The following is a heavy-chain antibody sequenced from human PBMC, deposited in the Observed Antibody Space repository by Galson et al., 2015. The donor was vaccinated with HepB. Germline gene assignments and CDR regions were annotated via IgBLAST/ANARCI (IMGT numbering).Heavy chain of an antibody. CDR2: IIPIFGTA. J-gene: IGHJ4*02. CDR3: ARGHLAYCGGDCYSSFDY. D-gene: IGHD2-21*01. CDR1: GGTFSSYA. V-gene: IGHV1-69*06. Sequence: SVKVSCKASGGTFSSYAISWVRQAPGQGLEWMGGIIPIFGTANYAQKFQGRVTITADKSTSTAYMELSSLRSEDTAVYYCARGHLAYCGGDCYSSFDYWGQGTLVTVSS.